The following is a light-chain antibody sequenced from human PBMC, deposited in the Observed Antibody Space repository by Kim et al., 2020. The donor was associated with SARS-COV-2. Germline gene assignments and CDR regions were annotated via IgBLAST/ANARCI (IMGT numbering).Light chain of an antibody. CDR1: RSISSY. Sequence: ASLGDRVTINCRASRSISSYLNWYQHKPGKAPKLLIYVASSLQSGVPSRFSGSGSGTYFSLTISSLQPEDFAGYYCQQSSDTPYTFGQGTKVEI. J-gene: IGKJ2*01. CDR2: VAS. CDR3: QQSSDTPYT. V-gene: IGKV1-39*01.